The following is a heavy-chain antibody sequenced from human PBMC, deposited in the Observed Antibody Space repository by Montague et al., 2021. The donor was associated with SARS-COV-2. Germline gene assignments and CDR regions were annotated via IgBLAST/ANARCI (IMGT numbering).Heavy chain of an antibody. D-gene: IGHD2-15*01. CDR3: ARPVSSSWHGFDY. Sequence: SETLSLTCAVDGGSFTGYSWNWIRQPPGKGLEWIGEVKHPGGTNYNPSLKSRVTISIDMSKKQFSLNLESVTAADTAVYYCARPVSSSWHGFDYWGQGTLVTASS. V-gene: IGHV4-34*01. CDR1: GGSFTGYS. J-gene: IGHJ4*02. CDR2: VKHPGGT.